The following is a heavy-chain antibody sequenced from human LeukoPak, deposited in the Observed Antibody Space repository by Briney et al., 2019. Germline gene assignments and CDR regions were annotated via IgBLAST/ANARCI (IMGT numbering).Heavy chain of an antibody. Sequence: GGSLRLSCAASGFTFSSYDMHWVRQATGKGLEWVSAIGTAGDTYYPGSVKGRFTISRENAKNSLYLQMNSLRAGDTAVYYCAREASGIDAFDIWGQGTMVTVSS. CDR1: GFTFSSYD. CDR2: IGTAGDT. V-gene: IGHV3-13*01. J-gene: IGHJ3*02. CDR3: AREASGIDAFDI.